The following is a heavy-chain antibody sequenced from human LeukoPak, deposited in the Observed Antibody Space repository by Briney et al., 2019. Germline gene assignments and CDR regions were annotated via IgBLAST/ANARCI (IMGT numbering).Heavy chain of an antibody. J-gene: IGHJ6*02. D-gene: IGHD6-19*01. CDR2: IRGGGIST. CDR3: AKDRGSGWYGDYLNGMDV. CDR1: GFTFSSYA. V-gene: IGHV3-23*01. Sequence: GGSLRLSCAASGFTFSSYAMSWVRQAPGKGLEWVSVIRGGGISTYYADSVKGRFTISRDNSKNTLSLQMNSLRAEDTALYYCAKDRGSGWYGDYLNGMDVWGQGTTVTVSS.